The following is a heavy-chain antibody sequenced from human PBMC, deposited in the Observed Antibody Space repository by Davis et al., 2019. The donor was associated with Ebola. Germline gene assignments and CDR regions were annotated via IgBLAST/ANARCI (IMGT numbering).Heavy chain of an antibody. CDR1: VYSLPSYW. D-gene: IGHD3-22*01. V-gene: IGHV5-51*01. CDR2: IYPGDSDT. Sequence: TVSCMGSVYSLPSYWICWVRQTPGKGLEWMGIIYPGDSDTRYSPSFQGQVTIPADTSLGTAYLQWSSLKASDTAMYYCAKSYDSSGQGVYWGQGTLVTVSS. CDR3: AKSYDSSGQGVY. J-gene: IGHJ4*02.